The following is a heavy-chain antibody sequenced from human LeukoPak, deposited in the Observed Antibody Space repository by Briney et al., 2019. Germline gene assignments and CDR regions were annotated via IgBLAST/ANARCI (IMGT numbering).Heavy chain of an antibody. V-gene: IGHV4-34*01. CDR2: INHSGST. CDR1: GGSFSGYY. J-gene: IGHJ6*02. CDR3: ARAYGSGSYYSPYYYYGMDV. Sequence: PSETLSLTCAVYGGSFSGYYWSWIRQPPGKGLEWIGEINHSGSTNYNPSLKSRVTISVDTSKNQFSLKLSSVTAADTAVYYCARAYGSGSYYSPYYYYGMDVWGQGTTVTVSS. D-gene: IGHD3-10*01.